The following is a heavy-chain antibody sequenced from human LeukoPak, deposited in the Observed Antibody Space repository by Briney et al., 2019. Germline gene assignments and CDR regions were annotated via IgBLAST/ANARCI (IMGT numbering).Heavy chain of an antibody. CDR3: ARAPSPLSAAADPHLDY. J-gene: IGHJ4*02. D-gene: IGHD6-13*01. Sequence: ASVKVSSTASGYTFTAYYMHWVRQAPGQGLEWMGWIHPKSAGTNYAQRFQGRVTMTRDTSITTDYMHLTRLTSDDTAVYYCARAPSPLSAAADPHLDYWGQGTLVAVSS. V-gene: IGHV1-2*02. CDR1: GYTFTAYY. CDR2: IHPKSAGT.